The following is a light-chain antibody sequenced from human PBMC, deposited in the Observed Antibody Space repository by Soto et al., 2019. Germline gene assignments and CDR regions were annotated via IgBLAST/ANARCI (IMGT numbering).Light chain of an antibody. CDR2: GAS. Sequence: EIVLRQSPGTLSLSPGERATLSCRASQSFSNNYLAWYQQKPGQGPRLLIYGASSRATGIPDRFSGSGSGTDFTLTISRLEPEDFAVYYCQQYGSSGTFGQGTKVDIK. V-gene: IGKV3-20*01. CDR3: QQYGSSGT. J-gene: IGKJ1*01. CDR1: QSFSNNY.